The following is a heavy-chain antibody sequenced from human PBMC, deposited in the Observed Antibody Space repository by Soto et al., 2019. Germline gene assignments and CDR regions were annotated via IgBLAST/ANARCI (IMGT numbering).Heavy chain of an antibody. Sequence: QVQLVRSGAEVKKPGASVKVSCKASGYTFTSYGISWVRQAPGQGLEWMGWISAYNGNTNYAQKLQGRVTMTTDTSTSTAYMELRSLRSDDTAVYYCASFFCSSTSCYDYYYGMDVWGQGTTVTVSS. J-gene: IGHJ6*02. CDR1: GYTFTSYG. CDR2: ISAYNGNT. CDR3: ASFFCSSTSCYDYYYGMDV. D-gene: IGHD2-2*01. V-gene: IGHV1-18*01.